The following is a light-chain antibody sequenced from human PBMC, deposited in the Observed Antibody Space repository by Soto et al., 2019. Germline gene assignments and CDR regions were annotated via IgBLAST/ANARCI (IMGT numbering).Light chain of an antibody. CDR2: GAF. V-gene: IGKV3-11*01. Sequence: EIVLTQSPATLSLSPGERATLSCRASPSVPNYLAWYQQKPGQAPRLLIYGAFNRATGIPARFSGSGSGPDFTLTISSLEPEDFAVYYCQQRNIWPPVTFGQGTRLEIK. CDR3: QQRNIWPPVT. J-gene: IGKJ5*01. CDR1: PSVPNY.